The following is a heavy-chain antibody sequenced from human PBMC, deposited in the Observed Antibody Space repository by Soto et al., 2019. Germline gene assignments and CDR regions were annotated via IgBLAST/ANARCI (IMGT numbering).Heavy chain of an antibody. Sequence: PSETLSLTCSVSGGSISSYYWSWIRQPPGKGLEWIGYISYSVSTKYNPSLKSRVTVLKDRSQNQFSLKLTSVTAADTAVYYCVRVSDWFDPWGQGTLVTFSS. CDR2: ISYSVST. CDR3: VRVSDWFDP. J-gene: IGHJ5*02. V-gene: IGHV4-59*13. CDR1: GGSISSYY.